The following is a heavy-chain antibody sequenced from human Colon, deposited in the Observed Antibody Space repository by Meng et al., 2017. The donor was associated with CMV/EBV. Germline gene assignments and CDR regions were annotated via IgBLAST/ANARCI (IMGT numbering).Heavy chain of an antibody. Sequence: LPCAVSGASISSNNGWWWVRQPPGKGLEWIGEFHHSGSSNYNPSFKSRVTISADKSKNHFSLHLTSVTAADTAVYYCARADSYVSDSWGQGTLVTVSS. J-gene: IGHJ5*01. CDR2: FHHSGSS. CDR1: GASISSNNG. V-gene: IGHV4-4*02. CDR3: ARADSYVSDS. D-gene: IGHD3-10*02.